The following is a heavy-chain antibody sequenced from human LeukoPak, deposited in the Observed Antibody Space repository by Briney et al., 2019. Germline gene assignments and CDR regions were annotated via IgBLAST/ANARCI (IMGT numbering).Heavy chain of an antibody. CDR3: ARDRYDILTGYNDAFDV. CDR1: GFTFTTYW. J-gene: IGHJ3*01. Sequence: GGSLRLSCAASGFTFTTYWVSWVRQAPGKGLEWVANIKQDGSEKYYVDSVKGRFTISRDNAKNSLYLQMNSLRAEDTAAYYCARDRYDILTGYNDAFDVWGQGTKVTVSS. V-gene: IGHV3-7*01. CDR2: IKQDGSEK. D-gene: IGHD3-9*01.